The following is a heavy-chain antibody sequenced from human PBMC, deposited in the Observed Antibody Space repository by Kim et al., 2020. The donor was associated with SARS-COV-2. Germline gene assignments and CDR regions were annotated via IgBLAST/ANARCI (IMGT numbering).Heavy chain of an antibody. D-gene: IGHD3-10*01. J-gene: IGHJ5*02. V-gene: IGHV4-59*01. CDR3: ARDLPPFYGSGSYYNGGWFDP. CDR2: IYYSGST. CDR1: GGSISSYY. Sequence: SETLSLTCTVSGGSISSYYWSWIRQPPGKGLEWIGYIYYSGSTNYNPSLKSRVTISVDTSKNQFSLKLSSVTAADTAVYYCARDLPPFYGSGSYYNGGWFDPWGQGTLVTVSS.